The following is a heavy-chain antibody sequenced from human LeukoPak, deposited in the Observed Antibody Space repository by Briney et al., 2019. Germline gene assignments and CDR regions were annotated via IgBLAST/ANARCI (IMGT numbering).Heavy chain of an antibody. Sequence: PGGSLRLSCAASGFTFSIYWMHWVRQAPGKGLVWVSRINSDGSSTSYADSVKGRFTISRDNAKNTLYLQMNSLRAEDTAVYYCARLGQDYVWGSYRYAGFDYWGQGTLVTVSS. J-gene: IGHJ4*02. CDR1: GFTFSIYW. D-gene: IGHD3-16*02. CDR2: INSDGSST. CDR3: ARLGQDYVWGSYRYAGFDY. V-gene: IGHV3-74*01.